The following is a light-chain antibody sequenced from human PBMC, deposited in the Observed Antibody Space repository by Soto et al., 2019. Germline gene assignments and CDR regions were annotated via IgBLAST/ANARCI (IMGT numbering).Light chain of an antibody. Sequence: DIQMTQSPSSLSASVGDRVTITCRASQSIRKFLNWYQHKAGKAPKLLIYAASSLQSGVPARFSGNGSETDFSVTINSLQPEDFATYFCQQSDSTPFTFSGGTKVEIK. J-gene: IGKJ4*01. CDR2: AAS. V-gene: IGKV1-39*01. CDR3: QQSDSTPFT. CDR1: QSIRKF.